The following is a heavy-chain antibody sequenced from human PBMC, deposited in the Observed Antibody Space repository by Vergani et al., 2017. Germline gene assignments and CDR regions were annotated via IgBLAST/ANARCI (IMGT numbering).Heavy chain of an antibody. CDR3: ERIVLAAASIDY. CDR1: GGSIISDTYY. CDR2: IYTSGVT. Sequence: QVQLQESGPGLVKPSQTLSLICTVSGGSIISDTYYWTWIRQPAGKGLEWIGRIYTSGVTNYNPSLESRVTISGDRSKNQISLKLSSVTAADTAVHYCERIVLAAASIDYWGQGTLVTVSS. D-gene: IGHD2-2*01. V-gene: IGHV4-61*02. J-gene: IGHJ4*02.